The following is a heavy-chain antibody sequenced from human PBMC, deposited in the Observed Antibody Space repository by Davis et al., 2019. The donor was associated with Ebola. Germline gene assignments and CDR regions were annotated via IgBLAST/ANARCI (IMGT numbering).Heavy chain of an antibody. V-gene: IGHV1-46*01. CDR2: INPSGGST. D-gene: IGHD6-13*01. Sequence: AASVKVSCKASGYTFTSYYMHWVRQAPGQGLEWMGIINPSGGSTSYAQKFQGRVTMTRDTSTSTVYMELSSLRSEDTAVYYCARQGVWGSSWFTHNNWFDPWGQGTLVTVSS. J-gene: IGHJ5*02. CDR1: GYTFTSYY. CDR3: ARQGVWGSSWFTHNNWFDP.